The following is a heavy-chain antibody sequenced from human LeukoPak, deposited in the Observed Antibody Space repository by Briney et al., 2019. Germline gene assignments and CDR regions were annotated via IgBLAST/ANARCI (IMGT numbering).Heavy chain of an antibody. Sequence: SETLSLTCAVYGGSFSGYHWSWIRQPPGKGLEWIGEINHSGSTNYNPSLKSRVTISVDTSKNQFSLKLSSVTAADTAVYYCARDQYNWNYGGFDYWGQGTLVTVSS. J-gene: IGHJ4*02. CDR1: GGSFSGYH. CDR2: INHSGST. V-gene: IGHV4-34*01. CDR3: ARDQYNWNYGGFDY. D-gene: IGHD1-7*01.